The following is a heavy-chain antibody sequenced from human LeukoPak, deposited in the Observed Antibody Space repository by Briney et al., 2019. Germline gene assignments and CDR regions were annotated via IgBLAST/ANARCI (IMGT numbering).Heavy chain of an antibody. D-gene: IGHD2-2*01. J-gene: IGHJ6*02. CDR2: IKQDGSEK. V-gene: IGHV3-7*01. Sequence: GGSLRLSCTAPGFTFSDYWMSWVRQAPGKGLEWVANIKQDGSEKYYVDSVEGRFTIFREDAENSLYLQMNSLRAEDTAVYYCARETCSSTACYSWGDYYYDMDVWGRGTTVTVSS. CDR3: ARETCSSTACYSWGDYYYDMDV. CDR1: GFTFSDYW.